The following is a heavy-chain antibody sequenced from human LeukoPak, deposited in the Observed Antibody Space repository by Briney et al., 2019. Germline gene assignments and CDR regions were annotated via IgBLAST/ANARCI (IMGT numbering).Heavy chain of an antibody. Sequence: ASVKVSCKASGYTFTVYYMHWVRQAPGQGLEWMGWINPNNGGTNYAQKFQGRVTMTRDTSISTAYMELSRLRSDDTAVYYCASSIVYCSSTSCYFNWGQGTLVTVSS. V-gene: IGHV1-2*02. D-gene: IGHD2-2*01. CDR1: GYTFTVYY. CDR2: INPNNGGT. J-gene: IGHJ4*02. CDR3: ASSIVYCSSTSCYFN.